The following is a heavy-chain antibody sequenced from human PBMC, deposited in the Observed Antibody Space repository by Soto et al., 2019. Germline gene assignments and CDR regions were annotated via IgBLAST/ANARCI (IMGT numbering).Heavy chain of an antibody. Sequence: SGPTLVNPTATLTLTCTVSGFSLSNTGLGVSWIRQPPGKALEWLAHIFSNDEKSYSTSLKSRLTISKDTSKSQVVLTMTNMDPVDTATYYCASTYSTSWYWFDPWGQGTLVTVSS. CDR2: IFSNDEK. V-gene: IGHV2-26*04. J-gene: IGHJ5*02. CDR3: ASTYSTSWYWFDP. CDR1: GFSLSNTGLG. D-gene: IGHD6-13*01.